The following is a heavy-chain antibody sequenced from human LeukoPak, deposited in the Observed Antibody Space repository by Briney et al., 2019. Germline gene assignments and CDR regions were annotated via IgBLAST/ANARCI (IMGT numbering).Heavy chain of an antibody. CDR2: ISSSSSYI. Sequence: GGSLRLSCAASGFTFSSYSMNWVRQAPGKGLEWVSSISSSSSYIYYADSVKGRFTISRDNAKNSLYLQMNSLRAEDTAVYYCAKDRSSGSYPAHSDYWGQGTLVTVSS. J-gene: IGHJ4*02. CDR3: AKDRSSGSYPAHSDY. D-gene: IGHD1-26*01. CDR1: GFTFSSYS. V-gene: IGHV3-21*01.